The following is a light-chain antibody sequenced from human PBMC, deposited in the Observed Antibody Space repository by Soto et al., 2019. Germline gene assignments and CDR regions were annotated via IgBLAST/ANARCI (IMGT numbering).Light chain of an antibody. CDR3: QQYSSYLT. V-gene: IGKV1-5*01. CDR2: DAS. J-gene: IGKJ1*01. Sequence: DIQMTQSPSTLSASVGDRVTITCRASQSISSWLAWYQQKPGKAPKLLIYDASNLESGVPSKFSGSGSGTEFTLTISSLQPDDFATYYCQQYSSYLTFGQGTKWIS. CDR1: QSISSW.